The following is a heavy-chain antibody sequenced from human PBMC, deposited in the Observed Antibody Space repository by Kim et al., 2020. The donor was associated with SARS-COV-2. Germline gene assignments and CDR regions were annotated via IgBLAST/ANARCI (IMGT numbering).Heavy chain of an antibody. Sequence: GGSLRLSCIVSGFNFNYYGMHWVRQAPSKGLEWVAVISYDGSNKYYADSLMGRFTVSRDSSKNTLYLQMDSLISEDTALYYCARRGGVFGFSCSSYMD. J-gene: IGHJ6*01. D-gene: IGHD2-8*02. CDR2: ISYDGSNK. CDR1: GFNFNYYG. CDR3: ARRGGVFGFSCSSYMD. V-gene: IGHV3-30*03.